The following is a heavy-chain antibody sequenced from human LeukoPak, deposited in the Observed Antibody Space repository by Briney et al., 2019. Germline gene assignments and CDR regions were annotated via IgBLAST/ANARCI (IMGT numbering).Heavy chain of an antibody. CDR3: AKDILTGYYSYFDY. V-gene: IGHV3-30*02. J-gene: IGHJ4*02. D-gene: IGHD3-9*01. CDR2: IRYDGSNK. CDR1: GFTFSSYG. Sequence: GGSLRLSCAASGFTFSSYGMHWVRQAPGKGLEWVAFIRYDGSNKYYADSVKGRFTISRDNSKNTLYLQMNSLRAEDTALYYCAKDILTGYYSYFDYWGQGTLVTVSS.